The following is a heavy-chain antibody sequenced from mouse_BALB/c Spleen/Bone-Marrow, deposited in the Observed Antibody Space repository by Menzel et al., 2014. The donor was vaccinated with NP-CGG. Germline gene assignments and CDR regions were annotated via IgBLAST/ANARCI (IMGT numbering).Heavy chain of an antibody. Sequence: EVKLQESGGGLVQPGGSRKLSCAASGFTCSSFGMHWVRQAPEKGLEWVAYISSGSTAICYADTVKGRFTISRDNPKNTLFLQMTSLRSEDTAMYYCARGGNWDDFDIWGAGTTVTVSS. V-gene: IGHV5-17*02. CDR3: ARGGNWDDFDI. CDR1: GFTCSSFG. D-gene: IGHD4-1*01. J-gene: IGHJ1*01. CDR2: ISSGSTAI.